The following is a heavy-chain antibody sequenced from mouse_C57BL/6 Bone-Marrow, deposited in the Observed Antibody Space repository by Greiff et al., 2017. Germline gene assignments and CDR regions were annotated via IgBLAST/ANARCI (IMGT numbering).Heavy chain of an antibody. CDR1: GFTFSDYY. Sequence: VQVVESGGGLVQPGGSLKLSCAASGFTFSDYYMYWVRQTPEKRLEWVAYISNGGGSTYYPDTVKGRFTISRDNAKNTLYLQMSRLKSEDTAMYYCARHDDSNYFDYWGQGTTLTVSS. D-gene: IGHD2-4*01. CDR3: ARHDDSNYFDY. J-gene: IGHJ2*01. CDR2: ISNGGGST. V-gene: IGHV5-12*01.